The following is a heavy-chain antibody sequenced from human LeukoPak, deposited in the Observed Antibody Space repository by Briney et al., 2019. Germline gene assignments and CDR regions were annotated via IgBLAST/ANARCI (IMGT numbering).Heavy chain of an antibody. CDR3: ARIQEEPTFDF. CDR2: IFSNDEK. D-gene: IGHD1-14*01. Sequence: SGPVLVKPTETLTLTCAVSGFSLSNARMGVSWIRQPPGKALEWLAHIFSNDEKSYSTSLKSRLTISKDTSKSQVVLIITNMDPVDTATYYCARIQEEPTFDFWGQGTLVTVSS. J-gene: IGHJ4*02. CDR1: GFSLSNARMG. V-gene: IGHV2-26*01.